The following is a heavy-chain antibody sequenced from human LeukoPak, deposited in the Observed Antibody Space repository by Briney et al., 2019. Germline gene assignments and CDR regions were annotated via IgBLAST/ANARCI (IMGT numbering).Heavy chain of an antibody. CDR3: ARGAYCSSTSCYGHYYYYYMDV. CDR1: GGSFSGYY. V-gene: IGHV4-34*01. CDR2: INHSGST. D-gene: IGHD2-2*01. Sequence: PSETLSLTCAVYGGSFSGYYWSWIRQPPGKGLEWIGEINHSGSTNYNPSLKSRVTISVDTSKNQFSLKLSSVTAADTAVYYCARGAYCSSTSCYGHYYYYYMDVWGKGTTVTVSS. J-gene: IGHJ6*03.